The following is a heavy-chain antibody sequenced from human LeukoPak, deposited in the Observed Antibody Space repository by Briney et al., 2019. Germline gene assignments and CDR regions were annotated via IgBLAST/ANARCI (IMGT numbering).Heavy chain of an antibody. V-gene: IGHV3-48*04. CDR3: ARDEPNDYVWGGLYYYGMDV. CDR2: ISSSGSTI. CDR1: GFTFSSYS. D-gene: IGHD3-16*01. J-gene: IGHJ6*02. Sequence: PGGSLRLSCAASGFTFSSYSMNWVRQAPGKGLEWASYISSSGSTIYYADSVKGRFTISRDNAKNSLYLQMNSLRAEDTAVYYCARDEPNDYVWGGLYYYGMDVWGQGTTVTVSS.